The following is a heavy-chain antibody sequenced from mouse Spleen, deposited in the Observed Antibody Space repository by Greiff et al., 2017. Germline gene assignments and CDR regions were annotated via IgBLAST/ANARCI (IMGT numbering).Heavy chain of an antibody. CDR2: IWSGGST. V-gene: IGHV2-2*01. D-gene: IGHD2-14*01. Sequence: VKLMESGPGLVQPSQSLSITCTVSGFSLTSYGVHWVRQSPGKGLEWLGVIWSGGSTDYNAAFISRLSISKDNSKSQVFFKMNSLQADDTAIYYCARNYRYDENAMDYWGQGTSVTVSS. J-gene: IGHJ4*01. CDR3: ARNYRYDENAMDY. CDR1: GFSLTSYG.